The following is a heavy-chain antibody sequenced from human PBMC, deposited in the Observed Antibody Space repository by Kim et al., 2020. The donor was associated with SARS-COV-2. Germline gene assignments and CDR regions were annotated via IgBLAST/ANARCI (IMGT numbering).Heavy chain of an antibody. J-gene: IGHJ2*01. CDR3: ARDSRRYSSGRPKDWYFDL. V-gene: IGHV3-21*01. Sequence: GGSLRLSCAASGFTFTSYSMNWVRQAPGKGLEWVSSISSSSTYIYYADSVKGRFSISRDNAKNSLYLQMNSLRAEDTAEYYCARDSRRYSSGRPKDWYFDLWGRGTLVTVSS. CDR2: ISSSSTYI. D-gene: IGHD6-19*01. CDR1: GFTFTSYS.